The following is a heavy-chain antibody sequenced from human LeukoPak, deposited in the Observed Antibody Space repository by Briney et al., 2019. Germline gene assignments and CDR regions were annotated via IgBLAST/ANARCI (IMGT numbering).Heavy chain of an antibody. D-gene: IGHD5-12*01. J-gene: IGHJ4*02. CDR3: ARFGYSGWNLEY. CDR2: INQGGSLK. CDR1: GFTFSSYW. Sequence: PGGSLRLSCAASGFTFSSYWMSWVRQAPGKGLEWVASINQGGSLKYYVDSVKGRFTISRDDAKSSLYVRMDSLRDEDTAVYYCARFGYSGWNLEYWGQGTLVTVSS. V-gene: IGHV3-7*01.